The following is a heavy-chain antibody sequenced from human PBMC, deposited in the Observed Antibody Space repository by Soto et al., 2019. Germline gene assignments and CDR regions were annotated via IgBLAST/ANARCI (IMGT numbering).Heavy chain of an antibody. J-gene: IGHJ6*02. Sequence: SETLSLTCTVSGGSISSGGYYWTWIRQHPGKGLEWIGYIYYSGSTYYNPSLKSRVTISVDTSKNQFSLKLSSVTAADTAVYYCARDRAAPPVYYYGMDVWGQGTTVTVSS. CDR1: GGSISSGGYY. CDR3: ARDRAAPPVYYYGMDV. D-gene: IGHD6-6*01. V-gene: IGHV4-31*03. CDR2: IYYSGST.